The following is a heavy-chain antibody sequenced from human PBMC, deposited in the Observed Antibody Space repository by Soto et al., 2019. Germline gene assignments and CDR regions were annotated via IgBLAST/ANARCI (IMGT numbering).Heavy chain of an antibody. CDR1: GYTFTGYY. J-gene: IGHJ4*02. CDR2: INPNSGGT. CDR3: ARGLLLHLGELSFDY. Sequence: QVQLVQSGAEVKKPGASVKVSCKASGYTFTGYYMHWVRQAPGQGLEWMGWINPNSGGTNYAQKFQGWVTMTRDTSISTAYMELSRLRSDDTAVYYSARGLLLHLGELSFDYWGQGTLVTVSS. D-gene: IGHD3-16*02. V-gene: IGHV1-2*04.